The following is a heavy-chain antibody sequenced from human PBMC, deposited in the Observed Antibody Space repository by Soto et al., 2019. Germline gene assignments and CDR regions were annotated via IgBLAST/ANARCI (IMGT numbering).Heavy chain of an antibody. CDR2: ISGSGGST. J-gene: IGHJ4*02. Sequence: PGGSLRLSCAVSGFTFSSYAMSWVRQAPGKGLEWVSSISGSGGSTYYADSVKGRFTISRDNSKNTLYLQMNSPRAEDTAVYYCAKDGAPYYYDSSGYYYEYYFDYWGQGTLVTVSS. V-gene: IGHV3-23*01. D-gene: IGHD3-22*01. CDR1: GFTFSSYA. CDR3: AKDGAPYYYDSSGYYYEYYFDY.